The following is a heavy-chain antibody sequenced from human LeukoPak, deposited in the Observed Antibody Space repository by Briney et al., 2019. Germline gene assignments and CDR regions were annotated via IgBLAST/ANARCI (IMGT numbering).Heavy chain of an antibody. CDR3: ARRPRGYSYGWFDY. J-gene: IGHJ4*02. D-gene: IGHD5-18*01. V-gene: IGHV4-38-2*01. CDR1: GYSISSGYY. Sequence: PSETLSLTCAVSGYSISSGYYWGWIRQPPGKGLEWIGSIYHSGSTYYNPSLKSRVTISVDTFKNQFSLKLSSVTAADTAVYYCARRPRGYSYGWFDYWGQGTLVTVSS. CDR2: IYHSGST.